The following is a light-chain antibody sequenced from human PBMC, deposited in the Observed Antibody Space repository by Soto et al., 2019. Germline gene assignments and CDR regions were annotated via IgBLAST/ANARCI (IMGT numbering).Light chain of an antibody. Sequence: QSALTQPASVSGSPGQSITISCTGTSSDVGSYNLVSWYQQHPGKAPKLMIYEGSKRPSGVSNRFSGSKSGNTASLTISGLQAEYEADYYCCSYAGSSTSLYVFGTGTKLTVL. V-gene: IGLV2-23*01. CDR2: EGS. J-gene: IGLJ1*01. CDR1: SSDVGSYNL. CDR3: CSYAGSSTSLYV.